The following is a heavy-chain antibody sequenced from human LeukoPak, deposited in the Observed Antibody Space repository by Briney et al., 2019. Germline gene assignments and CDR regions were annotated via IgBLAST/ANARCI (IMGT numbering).Heavy chain of an antibody. J-gene: IGHJ4*02. V-gene: IGHV4-34*01. CDR3: SRDLKAY. CDR1: GGSFSGYY. CDR2: INHSGST. Sequence: SETLSLTCAVYGGSFSGYYWSWIRQPPGKGLEWIGEINHSGSTNYNPSLKTRVTISVDTSKNQFSLKLSSVTAADTAVYYCSRDLKAYWGQGTLVTVSS.